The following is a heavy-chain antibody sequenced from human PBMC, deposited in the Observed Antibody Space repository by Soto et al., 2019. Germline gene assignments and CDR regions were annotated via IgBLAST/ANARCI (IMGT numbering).Heavy chain of an antibody. Sequence: SETLSLTCTVSGGSVRSVNDYWNWIRQPPGKGLEWIGYVYYSGSTNYNPSLKSRVTISIDTSKNQFSLKLSSVNAADTAVYYCARYHDYGDYGGPRLNVFDIWGQGTMVTVSS. D-gene: IGHD4-17*01. CDR2: VYYSGST. CDR3: ARYHDYGDYGGPRLNVFDI. J-gene: IGHJ3*02. CDR1: GGSVRSVNDY. V-gene: IGHV4-61*01.